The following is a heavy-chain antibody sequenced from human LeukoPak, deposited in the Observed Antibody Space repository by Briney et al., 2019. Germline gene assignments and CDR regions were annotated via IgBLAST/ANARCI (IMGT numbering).Heavy chain of an antibody. J-gene: IGHJ4*02. V-gene: IGHV3-23*01. CDR1: GFTFSSYA. CDR2: ISGSGGST. Sequence: PGGSLRLSCAASGFTFSSYAMSWVRQAPGEGLEWVSAISGSGGSTYYADSVKGRFTISRDNSKNTLYLQMNSQRAEDTAVYYCAKAYSSTSDPLWFGGYYFDYWGQGTLVTVSS. CDR3: AKAYSSTSDPLWFGGYYFDY. D-gene: IGHD3-10*01.